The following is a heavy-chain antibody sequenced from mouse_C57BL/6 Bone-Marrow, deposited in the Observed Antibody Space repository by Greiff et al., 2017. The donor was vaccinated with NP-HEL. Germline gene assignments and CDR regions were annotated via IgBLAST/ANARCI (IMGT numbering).Heavy chain of an antibody. Sequence: EVKLVESGGGLVQPGGSLSLSCAASGFTFTDYYMSWVRQPPGKALEWLVFIRNKANGYTTEYSASVKGRFTISRDNSQSSLYLQMNALRAEDSATYYCARSIYDDYADDPFYAMDYWGQGTSVTVSS. CDR3: ARSIYDDYADDPFYAMDY. D-gene: IGHD2-4*01. V-gene: IGHV7-3*01. CDR2: IRNKANGYTT. CDR1: GFTFTDYY. J-gene: IGHJ4*01.